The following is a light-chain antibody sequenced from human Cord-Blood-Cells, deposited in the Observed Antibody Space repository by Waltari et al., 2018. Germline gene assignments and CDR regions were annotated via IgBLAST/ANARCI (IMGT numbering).Light chain of an antibody. CDR1: QSVSSY. Sequence: ELLLTLSPATLSLSPGDRATLSCRASQSVSSYLAWYQQKPGQAPRLLIYDASNRATGIPARFSGSGSGTDFTLTISSLEPEDFAVYYCQQRSNWPTFGGGTKVEIK. CDR3: QQRSNWPT. J-gene: IGKJ4*01. CDR2: DAS. V-gene: IGKV3-11*01.